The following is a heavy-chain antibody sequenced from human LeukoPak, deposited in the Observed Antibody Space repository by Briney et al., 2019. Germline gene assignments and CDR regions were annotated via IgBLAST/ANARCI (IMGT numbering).Heavy chain of an antibody. J-gene: IGHJ4*02. V-gene: IGHV3-74*01. Sequence: GGSLRLSCAASGFTFSYFWMHWFRQTPGKGLVSVSCTNTDGSYSSYADSVKGRFTISRDNVRDTLYLQMSSLRAEDSAVYYCARDFDGPRASDYWGQGISVTVSS. CDR3: ARDFDGPRASDY. CDR1: GFTFSYFW. D-gene: IGHD4-17*01. CDR2: TNTDGSYS.